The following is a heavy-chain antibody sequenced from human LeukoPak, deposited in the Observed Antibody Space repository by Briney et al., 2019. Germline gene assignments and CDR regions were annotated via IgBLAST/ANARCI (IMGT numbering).Heavy chain of an antibody. CDR3: AKDYSSSWYGYFDY. J-gene: IGHJ4*02. Sequence: GGSLRLSCAASGFTFSSYGMHWVRQAPGKGLEWVAFIRYDGSNKYYADSVKGRFTISRDNSKNTLYLQMNSLRAEDTAVYYCAKDYSSSWYGYFDYWGQGTLVTVSS. CDR1: GFTFSSYG. D-gene: IGHD6-13*01. V-gene: IGHV3-30*02. CDR2: IRYDGSNK.